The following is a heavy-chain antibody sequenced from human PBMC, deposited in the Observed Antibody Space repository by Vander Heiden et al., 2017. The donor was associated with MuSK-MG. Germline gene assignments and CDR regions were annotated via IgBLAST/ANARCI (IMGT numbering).Heavy chain of an antibody. J-gene: IGHJ3*02. CDR2: ISSSGNFI. CDR3: ARWLQDNVFDI. CDR1: GFNFSDHY. Sequence: QVQLVESGGGLVKPGGSLRLSCAASGFNFSDHYMSWIRQAPERGLEWVSYISSSGNFIHYADSVKGRFTISRDNAKNSLYLQMNSLRADDTSVYYCARWLQDNVFDIWGQGTLVTVSS. V-gene: IGHV3-11*04. D-gene: IGHD6-19*01.